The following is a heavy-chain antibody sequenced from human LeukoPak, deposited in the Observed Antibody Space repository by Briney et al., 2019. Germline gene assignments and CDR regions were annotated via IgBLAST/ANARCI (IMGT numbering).Heavy chain of an antibody. CDR1: GGSVSSGSYY. Sequence: SETLSLTCTVSGGSVSSGSYYWSWIRQPPGKGLEWIGYIYYSGSTNYNPSFKSRVTISVDTSKNQFSLKLSSVTAADTAVYYCATASVIYGGGIIDYWGQGTLVTVSS. J-gene: IGHJ4*02. CDR3: ATASVIYGGGIIDY. V-gene: IGHV4-61*01. D-gene: IGHD3-16*01. CDR2: IYYSGST.